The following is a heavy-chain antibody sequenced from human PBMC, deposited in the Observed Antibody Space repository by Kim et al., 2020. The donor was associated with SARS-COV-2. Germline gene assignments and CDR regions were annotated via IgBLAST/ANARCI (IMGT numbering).Heavy chain of an antibody. CDR2: IKSKTDGGTT. CDR1: GFTFSNAW. J-gene: IGHJ5*02. D-gene: IGHD4-17*01. CDR3: TTDPTVTTGRYNWFDP. Sequence: GGSLRLSCAASGFTFSNAWMSWVRQAPGKGLEWVGRIKSKTDGGTTDYAAPVKGRFTISRDDSKNTLYLQMNSLKTEDTAVYYCTTDPTVTTGRYNWFDPWGQGTLGTVSS. V-gene: IGHV3-15*01.